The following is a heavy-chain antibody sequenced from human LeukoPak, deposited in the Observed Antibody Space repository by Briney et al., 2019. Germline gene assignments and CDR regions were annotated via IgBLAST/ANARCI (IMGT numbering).Heavy chain of an antibody. J-gene: IGHJ4*02. V-gene: IGHV5-51*01. CDR1: GYTFINYW. CDR3: ARHDSAGGFDF. CDR2: IYPGDSDT. D-gene: IGHD1-14*01. Sequence: GESLKISCKVSGYTFINYWIGWVRQMPGKGLEWMGIIYPGDSDTRYSPSFQGQVTISADKSISTAYLQWSSLKALDTAMYFCARHDSAGGFDFWGQGTLVTVSS.